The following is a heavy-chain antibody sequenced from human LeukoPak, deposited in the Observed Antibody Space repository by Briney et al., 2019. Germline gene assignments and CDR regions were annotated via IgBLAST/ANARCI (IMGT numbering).Heavy chain of an antibody. CDR1: GGSISSGDYY. CDR3: ARFRREYCGGDCYNNWFDP. J-gene: IGHJ5*02. Sequence: SETLSLTCTVSGGSISSGDYYWSRIRQPPGKGLEWIGYIYYSGSTYYNPSLKSRVTISVDTSKNQFSLKLSSVTAADTAVYYCARFRREYCGGDCYNNWFDPWGQGTLVTVSS. CDR2: IYYSGST. V-gene: IGHV4-30-4*01. D-gene: IGHD2-21*02.